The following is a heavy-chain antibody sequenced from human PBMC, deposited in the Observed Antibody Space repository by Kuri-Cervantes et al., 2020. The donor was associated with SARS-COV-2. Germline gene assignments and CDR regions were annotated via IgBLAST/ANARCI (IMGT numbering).Heavy chain of an antibody. CDR1: GFTFSSYA. CDR3: AKATNNYCSSTSCYQGGYFDL. Sequence: GESLKISCAASGFTFSSYAMSWVRQAPGKGLEWVAFIRYDGSNKYYADSVKGRFTISRDNSKNTLYLQMNSLRAEDTAVYYCAKATNNYCSSTSCYQGGYFDLWGRGTLVTVSS. V-gene: IGHV3-30*02. CDR2: IRYDGSNK. J-gene: IGHJ2*01. D-gene: IGHD2-2*01.